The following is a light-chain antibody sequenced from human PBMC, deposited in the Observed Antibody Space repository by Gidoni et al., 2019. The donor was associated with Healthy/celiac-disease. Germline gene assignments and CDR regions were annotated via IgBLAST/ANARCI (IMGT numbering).Light chain of an antibody. J-gene: IGKJ4*01. CDR3: QQYNSYSLT. V-gene: IGKV1-5*01. CDR1: QSISSW. Sequence: DIQMTKSPSTLSASVGDRVTITCRASQSISSWLAWYQQKPGKAPKLLIYDASSLESGVPSRFSGSGSGTEFPLSISSLQPDDFATYYCQQYNSYSLTFGGGTKVEIK. CDR2: DAS.